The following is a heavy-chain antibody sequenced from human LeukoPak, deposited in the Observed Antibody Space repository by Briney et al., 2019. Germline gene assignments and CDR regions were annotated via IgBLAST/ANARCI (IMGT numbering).Heavy chain of an antibody. CDR2: ISFDGSNK. J-gene: IGHJ5*02. V-gene: IGHV3-30*04. CDR3: AREETETTLNWFDP. CDR1: GFTFSTYA. Sequence: GRSLRLSCAASGFTFSTYAMRWVRQAPGKGLEWVAIISFDGSNKYYADSVKGRFTISRDNSKNTLFLQMNSLRDEDTAVYYCAREETETTLNWFDPWGQGTLVTVSS. D-gene: IGHD4-17*01.